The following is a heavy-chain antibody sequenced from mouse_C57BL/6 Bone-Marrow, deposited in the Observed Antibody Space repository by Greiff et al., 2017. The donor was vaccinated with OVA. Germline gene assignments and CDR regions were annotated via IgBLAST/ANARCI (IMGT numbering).Heavy chain of an antibody. CDR3: ARGYYGSYYFDY. D-gene: IGHD1-1*01. Sequence: VQLQQSGPELVKPGASVKISCKASGYTFTDYYMNWVKQSHGKSLEWIGDINPNNGGTSYNQKFKGKATLTVDKSSSTAYMELRSLTSEDSAVYYCARGYYGSYYFDYWGQGTTLTVSS. V-gene: IGHV1-26*01. CDR2: INPNNGGT. CDR1: GYTFTDYY. J-gene: IGHJ2*01.